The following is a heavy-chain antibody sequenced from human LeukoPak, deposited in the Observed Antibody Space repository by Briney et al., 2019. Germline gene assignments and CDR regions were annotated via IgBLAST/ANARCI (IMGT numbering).Heavy chain of an antibody. J-gene: IGHJ4*02. CDR3: AREIGPRQLHLWGSAFDY. V-gene: IGHV1-46*01. CDR2: INPSGGTT. D-gene: IGHD5-18*01. Sequence: ASVKVSCKASGYTFINYYMHWVRQAPGQGLEWMGIINPSGGTTSYAQNFQGRVTMTRDTSTSTVYMELSSLRSEDTAVYYCAREIGPRQLHLWGSAFDYWGQGALVTVSS. CDR1: GYTFINYY.